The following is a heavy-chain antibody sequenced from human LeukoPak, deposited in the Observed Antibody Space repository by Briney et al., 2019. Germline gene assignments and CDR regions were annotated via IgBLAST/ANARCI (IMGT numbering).Heavy chain of an antibody. CDR3: ASVYYYDRPIDH. Sequence: SETLSLTCTVSGGSLSSSSYYWGWLRQPPGRGLEWIGSIYYSGSTYYNPSLKSRVTISVDTSKNQFSLKLSSVTAADTAVYYCASVYYYDRPIDHWGQGTLVTVSS. D-gene: IGHD3-22*01. V-gene: IGHV4-39*01. J-gene: IGHJ5*02. CDR2: IYYSGST. CDR1: GGSLSSSSYY.